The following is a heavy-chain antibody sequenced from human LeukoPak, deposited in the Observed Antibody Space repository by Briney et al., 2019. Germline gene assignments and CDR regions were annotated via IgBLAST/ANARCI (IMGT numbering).Heavy chain of an antibody. D-gene: IGHD5-24*01. Sequence: GGSLRLSCAASGFTFSGSDMHWVRQASGKGLEWVGRIRSKTNTFATAYAASVKGRFIISRDDSENTLYLQMNSLRAEDTAVYYCAKDSERWLSPPYSFDYWGQGTLVTVSS. CDR1: GFTFSGSD. CDR2: IRSKTNTFAT. CDR3: AKDSERWLSPPYSFDY. V-gene: IGHV3-73*01. J-gene: IGHJ4*02.